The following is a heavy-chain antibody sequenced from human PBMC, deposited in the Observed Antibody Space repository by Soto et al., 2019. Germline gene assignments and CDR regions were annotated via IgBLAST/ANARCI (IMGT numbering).Heavy chain of an antibody. V-gene: IGHV3-48*01. D-gene: IGHD3-16*01. CDR2: ISSSSSTI. Sequence: PGGSLRLSCAASGFTFSSYSMNWVRQAPGKGLEWVSYISSSSSTIYYADSVKGRFTISRDNAKNSLYLQMNSLRAEDTAVYYCAITVGTVMTSFDYWGQGTLVIV. CDR1: GFTFSSYS. CDR3: AITVGTVMTSFDY. J-gene: IGHJ4*02.